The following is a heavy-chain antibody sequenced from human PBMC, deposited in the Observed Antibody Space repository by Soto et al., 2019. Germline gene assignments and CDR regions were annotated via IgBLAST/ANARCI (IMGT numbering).Heavy chain of an antibody. CDR1: GFTFSDYG. J-gene: IGHJ4*02. D-gene: IGHD6-6*01. CDR2: MSYAGTYK. V-gene: IGHV3-30*18. Sequence: QVQLVESGGGVVQPGRSLRLSCAVSGFTFSDYGMHWVRQAPGKGLEWVAVMSYAGTYKYYADSVKGRFTISRDLSGNTLFLQMNSLRLEDTAVYFCAKEMHPRTVLHSSSPWGDYWGQGTLVTVSS. CDR3: AKEMHPRTVLHSSSPWGDY.